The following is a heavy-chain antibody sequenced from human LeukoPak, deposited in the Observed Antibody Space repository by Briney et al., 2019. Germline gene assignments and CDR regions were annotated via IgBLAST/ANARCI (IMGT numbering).Heavy chain of an antibody. D-gene: IGHD3-10*01. CDR1: GFTFTSYD. CDR2: MNPNNGNT. V-gene: IGHV1-8*01. J-gene: IGHJ5*02. Sequence: ASVTVSFTSSGFTFTSYDINWVRQASGQGLEWMGWMNPNNGNTGYAQKFQGRVTMTRDTSISTAYMELRGLRSEDTAVYYCVRDGEGVAISVNYWFDPWGQGTLVTVSS. CDR3: VRDGEGVAISVNYWFDP.